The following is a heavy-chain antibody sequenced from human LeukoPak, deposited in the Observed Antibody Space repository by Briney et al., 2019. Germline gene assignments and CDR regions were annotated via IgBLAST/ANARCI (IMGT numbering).Heavy chain of an antibody. J-gene: IGHJ4*02. V-gene: IGHV1-18*01. D-gene: IGHD1-26*01. CDR3: ARTKWGCDY. CDR1: GYTFTSYG. Sequence: GASVKVSCKASGYTFTSYGISWVRQAPGQGLEWMGWISVNNTNTNYAQKFQDRVTMTIDTSTSTAYMEVSSLASDDTAVYYCARTKWGCDYWGQGTLVTVSS. CDR2: ISVNNTNT.